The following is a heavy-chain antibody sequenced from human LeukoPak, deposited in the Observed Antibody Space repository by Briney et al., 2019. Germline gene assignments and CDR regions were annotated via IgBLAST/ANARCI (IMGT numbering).Heavy chain of an antibody. CDR2: IRYDGSNK. J-gene: IGHJ4*02. CDR1: GFTFSSYG. V-gene: IGHV3-30*02. Sequence: GGSLRLSCAASGFTFSSYGMHWVRQAPGKGLEWVAFIRYDGSNKYYADSVKGRFTISRDNSKNTLYLQMNSLRAEDTAVYYCAKDPYSGYVYYFDYWGQGTLVTVSS. D-gene: IGHD5-12*01. CDR3: AKDPYSGYVYYFDY.